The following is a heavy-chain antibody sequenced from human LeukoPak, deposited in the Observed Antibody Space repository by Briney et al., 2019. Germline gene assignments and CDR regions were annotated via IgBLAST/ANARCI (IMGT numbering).Heavy chain of an antibody. J-gene: IGHJ3*02. Sequence: GGSLRLSCAASGFTFDDYAMHWVRQAPGKGLEWVSGISWNSGSIGYADSVKGRFTISRDNAKNSLYLQTNSLRAEDMALYYCAKDVHSSGHDCAFDIWGQGTMVTVSS. CDR2: ISWNSGSI. CDR1: GFTFDDYA. V-gene: IGHV3-9*03. D-gene: IGHD3-22*01. CDR3: AKDVHSSGHDCAFDI.